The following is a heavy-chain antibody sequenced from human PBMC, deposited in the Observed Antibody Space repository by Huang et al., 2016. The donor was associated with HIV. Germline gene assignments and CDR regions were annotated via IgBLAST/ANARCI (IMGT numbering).Heavy chain of an antibody. CDR1: GYSFTGYY. CDR3: ARAPPDV. J-gene: IGHJ6*02. V-gene: IGHV1-2*02. Sequence: QLHLVRSGAEVKKPGASVKVSCQASGYSFTGYYMHWVRQAPGKGLGWMGWINTKGGGTNYAQKFQRRVTMTRDTSVNTAYMEVTELKSDDTAVYYCARAPPDVWGQGTTVTVSS. CDR2: INTKGGGT.